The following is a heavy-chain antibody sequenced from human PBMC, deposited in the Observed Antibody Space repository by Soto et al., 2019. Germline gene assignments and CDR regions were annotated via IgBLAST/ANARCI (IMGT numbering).Heavy chain of an antibody. CDR3: ARDLDNYDFWSGSLNWFDP. V-gene: IGHV1-18*01. CDR2: ISAYNGNT. CDR1: GYTFTSYG. Sequence: QVPLVQSGAEVKKPGASVKVSCKASGYTFTSYGISWVRQAPGQGLEWMGWISAYNGNTNYAQKLQGRVTMTTDTSTSPAYMELRSLRSDDTAVYYCARDLDNYDFWSGSLNWFDPWGQGTLVTVSS. D-gene: IGHD3-3*01. J-gene: IGHJ5*02.